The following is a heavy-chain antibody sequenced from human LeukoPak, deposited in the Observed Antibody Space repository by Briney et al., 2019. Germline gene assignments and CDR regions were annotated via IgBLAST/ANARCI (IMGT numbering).Heavy chain of an antibody. D-gene: IGHD1-26*01. CDR1: GYTFTGYY. J-gene: IGHJ5*02. Sequence: ASVKVSCKASGYTFTGYYMHWVRQAPGQGLEWMGWINPNSGGTNYAQKFQGRVTMTRDTSISTAYMELSRLRSDDTAVYYCARGRWELLMKRGFDPWGQETLVTVSS. CDR3: ARGRWELLMKRGFDP. V-gene: IGHV1-2*02. CDR2: INPNSGGT.